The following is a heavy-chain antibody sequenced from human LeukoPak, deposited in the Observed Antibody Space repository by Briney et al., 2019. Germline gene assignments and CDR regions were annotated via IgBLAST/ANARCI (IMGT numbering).Heavy chain of an antibody. Sequence: NSSETLSLTCTVSGGSISTYYWSWIRQPAGKGLEWIGRIYTSGTTNYNPSLKSRVTMSVDTSKNQFSLKLSSVTAADTAVYYCARNGDSYASSGLDWFDPWGQGSLVTVSS. D-gene: IGHD3-22*01. CDR2: IYTSGTT. CDR3: ARNGDSYASSGLDWFDP. V-gene: IGHV4-4*07. J-gene: IGHJ5*02. CDR1: GGSISTYY.